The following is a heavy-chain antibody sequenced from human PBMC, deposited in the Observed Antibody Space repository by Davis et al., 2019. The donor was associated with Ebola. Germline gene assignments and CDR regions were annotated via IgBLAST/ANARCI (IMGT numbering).Heavy chain of an antibody. CDR3: AREEMATLY. CDR1: GFTFDDYA. D-gene: IGHD5-24*01. Sequence: GGSLRLSCAASGFTFDDYAMHWVRQAPGKGLEWVSGISWNSGSIDYADSVKGRFTISRDNAKNSLYLQMNSLRAEDTALYYCAREEMATLYWGQGTLVTVSS. J-gene: IGHJ4*02. V-gene: IGHV3-9*01. CDR2: ISWNSGSI.